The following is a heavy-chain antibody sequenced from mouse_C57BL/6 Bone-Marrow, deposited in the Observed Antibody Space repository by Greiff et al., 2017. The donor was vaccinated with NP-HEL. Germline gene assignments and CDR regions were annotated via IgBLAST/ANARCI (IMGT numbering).Heavy chain of an antibody. V-gene: IGHV5-12*01. D-gene: IGHD2-5*01. CDR1: GFTFSDYY. J-gene: IGHJ4*01. Sequence: DVQLVESGGGLVQPGGSLKLSCAASGFTFSDYYMYWVRQTPEKRLEWVAYISNGGGSTYHPDTVKGRFTISRDNAKNTLYLQMSRLKSEDTAMYYCARRLYSNYYAMDYWGQGTSVTVSS. CDR2: ISNGGGST. CDR3: ARRLYSNYYAMDY.